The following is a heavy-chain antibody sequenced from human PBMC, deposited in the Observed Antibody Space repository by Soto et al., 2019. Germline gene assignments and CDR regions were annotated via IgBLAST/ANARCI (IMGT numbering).Heavy chain of an antibody. D-gene: IGHD2-8*01. CDR2: ISGSGGST. Sequence: GGSLRLSCAASGFTFSSYAMSWVRQAPGKGLEWVSAISGSGGSTYYADSVKGRFTISRDNSKNTLYLQMNSLRAEDTAVYYCAKDIVLMVYATYYFDYWGQGTLVTVSS. J-gene: IGHJ4*02. CDR1: GFTFSSYA. CDR3: AKDIVLMVYATYYFDY. V-gene: IGHV3-23*01.